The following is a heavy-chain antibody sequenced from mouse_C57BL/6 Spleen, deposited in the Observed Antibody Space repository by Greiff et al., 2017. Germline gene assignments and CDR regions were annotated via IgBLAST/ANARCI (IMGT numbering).Heavy chain of an antibody. CDR3: AREGYEYDGNRDYFDY. D-gene: IGHD2-4*01. CDR2: IYPGDGDT. J-gene: IGHJ2*01. Sequence: QVQLKESGAELVKPGASVKISCKASGYAFSSYWMNWVKQRPGKGLEWIGQIYPGDGDTNYNGKVKGKATLTADKSSSTAYMQLSSLTSEDSAVYFCAREGYEYDGNRDYFDYWGQGTTLTVSS. CDR1: GYAFSSYW. V-gene: IGHV1-80*01.